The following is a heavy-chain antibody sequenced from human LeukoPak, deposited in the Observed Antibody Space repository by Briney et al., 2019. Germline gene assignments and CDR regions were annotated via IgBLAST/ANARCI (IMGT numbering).Heavy chain of an antibody. V-gene: IGHV5-51*01. CDR3: ARHVLLWFGELPDDAFDI. Sequence: GESLKISCKGSGYSFTSYWIGWVRQMPGKGLEWMGIIYPGDSDTRYSPSFQGQVAISADKSISTAYLQWSSLKASDTAMYYCARHVLLWFGELPDDAFDIWGQGTMVTVSS. D-gene: IGHD3-10*01. CDR1: GYSFTSYW. CDR2: IYPGDSDT. J-gene: IGHJ3*02.